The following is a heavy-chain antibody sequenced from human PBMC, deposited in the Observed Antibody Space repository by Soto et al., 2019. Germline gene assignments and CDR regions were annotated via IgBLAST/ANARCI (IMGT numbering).Heavy chain of an antibody. D-gene: IGHD3-10*01. Sequence: QVQLVQSGAEVKKPGSSVKVSCKASGGTFSSYAISWVRQAPGQGLEWMGGIIPIFGTANYAQKFQGSVTITADESTSTAYMVLSSLRSEDTAVYYCARDFKVLLWFGELSGWFDHWGQGTLVTVSS. CDR2: IIPIFGTA. V-gene: IGHV1-69*01. CDR1: GGTFSSYA. CDR3: ARDFKVLLWFGELSGWFDH. J-gene: IGHJ5*02.